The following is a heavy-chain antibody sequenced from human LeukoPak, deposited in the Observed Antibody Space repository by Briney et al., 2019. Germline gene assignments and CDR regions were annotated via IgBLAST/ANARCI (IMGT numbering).Heavy chain of an antibody. J-gene: IGHJ4*02. CDR2: ISGDGGST. V-gene: IGHV3-43*02. D-gene: IGHD6-25*01. CDR1: GFTFDDYA. CDR3: AKESIAADFDH. Sequence: GGSLRLSCAASGFTFDDYAMHWVRQAPGKGLEWISLISGDGGSTYYADSVKGRFTISRDNSKNSLYLQMNSLRTEDIALYYCAKESIAADFDHWGQGTLVTVSS.